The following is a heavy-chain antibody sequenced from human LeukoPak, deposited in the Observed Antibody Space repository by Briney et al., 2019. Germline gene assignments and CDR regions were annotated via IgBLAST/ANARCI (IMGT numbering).Heavy chain of an antibody. V-gene: IGHV3-15*01. CDR2: IKSKTDGGTT. J-gene: IGHJ4*02. Sequence: GGSLRLSCAASGFTFSNAWMSWVRQAPGKGLEWVGRIKSKTDGGTTDYAAPVKGRFTISRDDSKNTLYLQMNSLKTEDTAVYYCTTEPSNEYSSSSDYWGQGTLVTVSS. CDR3: TTEPSNEYSSSSDY. CDR1: GFTFSNAW. D-gene: IGHD6-6*01.